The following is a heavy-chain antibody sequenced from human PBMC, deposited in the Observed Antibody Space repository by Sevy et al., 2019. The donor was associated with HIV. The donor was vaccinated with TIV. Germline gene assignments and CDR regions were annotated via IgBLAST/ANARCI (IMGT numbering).Heavy chain of an antibody. CDR2: ISSSGGFT. CDR1: GINFLSYV. Sequence: GESLKISCAASGINFLSYVISWVRQTPGQGLEWVSSISSSGGFTYYADSVKGRFTISRDNSKNSVDLQINSLRADDTAGYFCAKEESGGYFWGQGTLVTVSS. CDR3: AKEESGGYF. J-gene: IGHJ4*02. D-gene: IGHD6-19*01. V-gene: IGHV3-23*01.